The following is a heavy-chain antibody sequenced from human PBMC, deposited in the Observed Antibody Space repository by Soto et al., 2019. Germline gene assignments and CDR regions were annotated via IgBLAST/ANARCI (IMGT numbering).Heavy chain of an antibody. CDR3: ARDATNARILGRIFDY. CDR2: IYYSGST. Sequence: PSETLSLTCTVSGGSISSGDYYWSWIRQPPGKGLEWIGYIYYSGSTYYNPSLKSRVTISVDTSKNQFSLKLSSVTAADTAVYYCARDATNARILGRIFDYWGQGTLVTVSS. V-gene: IGHV4-30-4*01. CDR1: GGSISSGDYY. D-gene: IGHD2-15*01. J-gene: IGHJ4*02.